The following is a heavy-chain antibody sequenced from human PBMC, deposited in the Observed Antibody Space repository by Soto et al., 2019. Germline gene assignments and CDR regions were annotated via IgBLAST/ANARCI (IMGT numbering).Heavy chain of an antibody. J-gene: IGHJ4*02. V-gene: IGHV3-23*01. CDR2: ISGSGGST. CDR1: GFTFSSYA. CDR3: AKRRSYDILTGYPSL. D-gene: IGHD3-9*01. Sequence: AGGSLRLSCAASGFTFSSYAMSWVRQAPGKGLEWVSAISGSGGSTYYADSVKGRFTISRDNSKNTLYLQMNSLRAEDTAVYYCAKRRSYDILTGYPSLWGQGTLVTVSS.